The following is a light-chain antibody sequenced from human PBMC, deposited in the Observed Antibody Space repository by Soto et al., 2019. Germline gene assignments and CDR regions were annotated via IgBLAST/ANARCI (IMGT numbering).Light chain of an antibody. CDR1: SSDVGAYKY. CDR2: EVS. Sequence: QSALTQPASVSGSPGQSITISCTGTSSDVGAYKYVSWYQQHPGKAPKVMIYEVSNRPSGVSNRFSGSKSGNTASLTISGLQAEDEADYFCSPYSSSSTLFVFGTGTKVTVL. CDR3: SPYSSSSTLFV. V-gene: IGLV2-14*01. J-gene: IGLJ1*01.